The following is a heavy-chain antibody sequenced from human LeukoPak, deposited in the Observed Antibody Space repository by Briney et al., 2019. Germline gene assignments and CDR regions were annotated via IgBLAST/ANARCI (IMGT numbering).Heavy chain of an antibody. J-gene: IGHJ4*02. Sequence: SETLSLTCTVSGGSISSYYWSWIRQPAGKGLEWIGRIYTSGSTNYNPSLKSRVTMSVDTSKNQFSLKLSSVTAADTAVYYCAGSGSYGSNFDYWGQGTLVTVSS. CDR2: IYTSGST. V-gene: IGHV4-4*07. CDR1: GGSISSYY. D-gene: IGHD3-10*01. CDR3: AGSGSYGSNFDY.